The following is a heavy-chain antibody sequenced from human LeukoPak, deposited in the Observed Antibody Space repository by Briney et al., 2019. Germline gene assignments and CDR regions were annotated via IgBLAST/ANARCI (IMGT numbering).Heavy chain of an antibody. J-gene: IGHJ6*03. CDR1: GGTFSSYA. D-gene: IGHD3-10*01. CDR3: ARGPRITLVRGGQWYYYMDV. V-gene: IGHV1-69*06. Sequence: SVKVSCKASGGTFSSYAISWVRQAPGQGLEWMGGIIPIFGTANYAQKFQGRVTITPDKSTSTAYMELSSLRSEDTAVYYCARGPRITLVRGGQWYYYMDVWGKGTTVTISS. CDR2: IIPIFGTA.